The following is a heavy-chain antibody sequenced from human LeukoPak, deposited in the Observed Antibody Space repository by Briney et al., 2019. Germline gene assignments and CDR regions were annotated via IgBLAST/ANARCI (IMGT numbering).Heavy chain of an antibody. J-gene: IGHJ4*02. CDR1: GFTFDDYA. V-gene: IGHV3-9*01. CDR3: AKNKGWELPAELDS. D-gene: IGHD2-15*01. Sequence: PGGSLRLSCAASGFTFDDYAMHWVRQAPGKGLEWVSGISWNSGSIGYVDSVKGRFTISRDDAQTSVYLQLSSLRPEDTAVYYCAKNKGWELPAELDSWGQGALVIVSS. CDR2: ISWNSGSI.